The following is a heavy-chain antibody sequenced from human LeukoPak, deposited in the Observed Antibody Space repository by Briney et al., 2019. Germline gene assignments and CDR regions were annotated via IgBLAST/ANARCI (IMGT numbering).Heavy chain of an antibody. Sequence: SGTLSLTCAVSGGSISSSNWWSWVRQPPGKGLEGIGEIYHSGSTNYSPSLKRPVTISVDKSKNQFSLKLTSVTAADTALYYCARDSATIKFRHWGQGTVVTVSS. J-gene: IGHJ4*02. V-gene: IGHV4-4*02. CDR3: ARDSATIKFRH. D-gene: IGHD5-12*01. CDR2: IYHSGST. CDR1: GGSISSSNW.